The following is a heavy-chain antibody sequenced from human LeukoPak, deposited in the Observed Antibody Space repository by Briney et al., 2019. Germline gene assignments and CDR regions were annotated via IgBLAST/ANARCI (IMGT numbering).Heavy chain of an antibody. Sequence: GGSLRPPCAASGFTFSSYAMSWVRQAPGKGLEWVSSISGSGDSTYYADSVKGRFTISRDNSKNTLYLQMNSLRAEDTAVYYCAKASRLLHGSGSYPGYFDYWGQGTLVTVSS. CDR1: GFTFSSYA. CDR2: ISGSGDST. D-gene: IGHD3-10*01. CDR3: AKASRLLHGSGSYPGYFDY. V-gene: IGHV3-23*01. J-gene: IGHJ4*02.